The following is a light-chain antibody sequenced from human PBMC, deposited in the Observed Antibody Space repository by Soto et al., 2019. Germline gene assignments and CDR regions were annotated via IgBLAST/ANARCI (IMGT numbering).Light chain of an antibody. CDR1: SSDIGSYNL. CDR2: EDN. CDR3: CSYAGSSTFPYV. V-gene: IGLV2-23*02. J-gene: IGLJ1*01. Sequence: ALTQPASVSGSPGQSITISCTGTSSDIGSYNLVSWYQHHPGKTPKLMIYEDNKRPSDISNRFSGSKSGNTASLTISGLQGEDEADYFCCSYAGSSTFPYVFGTGTKVTVL.